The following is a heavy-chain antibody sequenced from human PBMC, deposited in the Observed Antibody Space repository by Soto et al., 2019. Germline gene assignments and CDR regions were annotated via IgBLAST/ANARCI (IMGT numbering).Heavy chain of an antibody. CDR1: GFTFSSYS. CDR3: ARDRSSSWYYYGMDV. J-gene: IGHJ6*02. Sequence: EVQLVESGGGLVQPGGSLRLSCAASGFTFSSYSMNWVRQAPGKGLEWVSYISSSSSTIYYADSVKGRFTISRDNAKNSLDLQMNSLRDEDTAVYYCARDRSSSWYYYGMDVWGQGTTVTVSS. V-gene: IGHV3-48*02. CDR2: ISSSSSTI. D-gene: IGHD6-13*01.